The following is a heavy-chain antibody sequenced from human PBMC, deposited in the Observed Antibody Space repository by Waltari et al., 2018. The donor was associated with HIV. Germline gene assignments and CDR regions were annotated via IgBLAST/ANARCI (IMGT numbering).Heavy chain of an antibody. CDR1: GLTGSTSA. V-gene: IGHV3-23*04. D-gene: IGHD6-19*01. CDR2: IGGSDNST. Sequence: EVHFAESGGGLVQPGGSLRISCVLSGLTGSTSALTWVRQAPGNGLQWVSSIGGSDNSTHYADSVRDRFIISRDDSQNTMSLQMDSLTINDTAVYYCAKEAAVSAGPLDSWGQGIVVIVSS. J-gene: IGHJ4*02. CDR3: AKEAAVSAGPLDS.